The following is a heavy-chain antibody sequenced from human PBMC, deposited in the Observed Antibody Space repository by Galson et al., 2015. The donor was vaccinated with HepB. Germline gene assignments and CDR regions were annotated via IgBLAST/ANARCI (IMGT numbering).Heavy chain of an antibody. CDR3: AREMGSVQRMDYYYYYMDV. D-gene: IGHD3-10*01. CDR1: GYTFTSYA. V-gene: IGHV7-4-1*02. J-gene: IGHJ6*03. CDR2: INTNTGNP. Sequence: SVKVSCKASGYTFTSYAMNWVRQAPGQGLEWMGRINTNTGNPTYAQGFTGRFVFSLDTSVSTAYLQISCLKAEDTAVCYCAREMGSVQRMDYYYYYMDVWGKGTTVTVSS.